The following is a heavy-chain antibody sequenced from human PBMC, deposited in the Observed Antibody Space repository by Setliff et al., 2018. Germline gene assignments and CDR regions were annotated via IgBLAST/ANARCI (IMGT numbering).Heavy chain of an antibody. J-gene: IGHJ5*02. CDR1: GGTFSSYA. CDR3: AREYYYDSSGYRTSFDP. V-gene: IGHV1-3*01. D-gene: IGHD3-22*01. Sequence: ASVKVSCKASGGTFSSYAISWVRQAPGQGLEWMGWINAGNGNTKYSQKFQGRVTITRDTSASTAYMELSSLRSEDTAVYYCAREYYYDSSGYRTSFDPWGQGTLVTVSS. CDR2: INAGNGNT.